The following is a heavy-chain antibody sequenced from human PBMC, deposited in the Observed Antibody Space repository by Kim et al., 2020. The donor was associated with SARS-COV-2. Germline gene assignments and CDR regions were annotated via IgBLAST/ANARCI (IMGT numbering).Heavy chain of an antibody. J-gene: IGHJ4*02. Sequence: YNPSLKSRVTISVEPSKNQFSLKLSSVTAADTAVYYCARGGSYAVVPYDYWGQGTLVTVSS. D-gene: IGHD1-26*01. V-gene: IGHV4-59*09. CDR3: ARGGSYAVVPYDY.